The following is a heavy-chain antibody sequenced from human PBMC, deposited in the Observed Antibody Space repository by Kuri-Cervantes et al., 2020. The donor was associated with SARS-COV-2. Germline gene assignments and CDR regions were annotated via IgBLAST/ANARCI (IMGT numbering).Heavy chain of an antibody. CDR1: GGSISDHY. CDR2: IYDSGTT. CDR3: ARDLNGQLWSTGLGY. V-gene: IGHV4-59*11. D-gene: IGHD5-18*01. J-gene: IGHJ4*02. Sequence: SETLSLTCTVSGGSISDHYWSWIRQSPGKGLEWIGYIYDSGTTNYNPSLKSRVTVSVDKSKNHFSLGLSSVTAADTAVYYCARDLNGQLWSTGLGYWGQGTLVTVSS.